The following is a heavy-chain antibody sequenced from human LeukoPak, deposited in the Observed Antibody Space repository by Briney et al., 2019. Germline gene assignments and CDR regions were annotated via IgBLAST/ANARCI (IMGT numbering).Heavy chain of an antibody. J-gene: IGHJ4*02. CDR2: ISGSGGST. CDR1: GFTFSSYA. Sequence: GGSLRLSCAASGFTFSSYAMSWVRQAPGKGLEWVSAISGSGGSTYYADSVKGRFTISRDNSKNTLYLQMNSLRAEDTAVYYCAKDFHSSGYYFEFWTFDYWGQGTLVTVPS. CDR3: AKDFHSSGYYFEFWTFDY. V-gene: IGHV3-23*01. D-gene: IGHD3-22*01.